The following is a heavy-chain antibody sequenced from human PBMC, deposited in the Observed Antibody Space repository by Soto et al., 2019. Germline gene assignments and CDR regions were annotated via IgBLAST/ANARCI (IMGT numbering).Heavy chain of an antibody. CDR3: ARGHPLDYDILTGYAPFDY. CDR2: INSDGSST. V-gene: IGHV3-74*01. Sequence: EVQLVESGGGLVQPGGSLRLSCAACGLTFRSYWMHWVRQAPGKGLVWVSRINSDGSSTSYADSVKGRFTISRDNAKNTLYLQMNSLRAEDTAVYYCARGHPLDYDILTGYAPFDYWGQGTLVTVSS. D-gene: IGHD3-9*01. J-gene: IGHJ4*02. CDR1: GLTFRSYW.